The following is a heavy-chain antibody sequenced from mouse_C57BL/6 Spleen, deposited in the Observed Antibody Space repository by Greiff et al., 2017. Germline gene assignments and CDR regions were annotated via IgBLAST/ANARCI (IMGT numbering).Heavy chain of an antibody. V-gene: IGHV5-9-1*02. CDR2: ISSGGDYI. D-gene: IGHD1-1*01. Sequence: EVKLMESGEGLVKPGGSLKLSCAASGFTFSSYAMSWVRQTPEKRLEWVAYISSGGDYIYYADTVKGRFTISRDNARNTLYLQMSSLKSEDTAMYYCTRETGLYYGSSPGGYWGQGTTLTVSS. CDR1: GFTFSSYA. CDR3: TRETGLYYGSSPGGY. J-gene: IGHJ2*01.